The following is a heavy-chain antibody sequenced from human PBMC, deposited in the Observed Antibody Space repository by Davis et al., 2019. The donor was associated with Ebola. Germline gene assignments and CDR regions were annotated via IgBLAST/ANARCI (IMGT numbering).Heavy chain of an antibody. Sequence: GESPKTPCAAPGFTFRSYDMHWVRQATGKGLEWVSAIGAAGDTYYPVSVKGRFTISRENAKNSLYLQMNSLRAEDTAVYYCARAGFGSTWFDCWGQGILVTVSS. CDR2: IGAAGDT. D-gene: IGHD6-13*01. CDR3: ARAGFGSTWFDC. CDR1: GFTFRSYD. V-gene: IGHV3-13*01. J-gene: IGHJ5*01.